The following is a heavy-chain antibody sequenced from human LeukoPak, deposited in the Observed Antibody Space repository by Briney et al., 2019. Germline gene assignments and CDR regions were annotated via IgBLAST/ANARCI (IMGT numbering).Heavy chain of an antibody. J-gene: IGHJ4*02. D-gene: IGHD5-12*01. CDR2: IYYSGST. CDR3: AGSLLRLFDY. V-gene: IGHV4-59*01. Sequence: PSETLSLTCTVSGGSIGSYYWSWIRQPPGKGLEWIGYIYYSGSTNYNPSLKSRVTISVDTSKNQFSLKLSSVTAADTAVYYCAGSLLRLFDYWGQGTLVTVSS. CDR1: GGSIGSYY.